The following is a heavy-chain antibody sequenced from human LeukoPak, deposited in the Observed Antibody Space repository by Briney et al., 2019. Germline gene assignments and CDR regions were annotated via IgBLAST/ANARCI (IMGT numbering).Heavy chain of an antibody. V-gene: IGHV3-23*01. CDR1: GGSISSSDH. CDR2: ISGSGGST. CDR3: AKDGPIDYGGNGY. Sequence: QTSETLSLTCTVSGGSISSSDHYWGWIRQPPGKGLEWVSAISGSGGSTYYADSVKGRFTISRDNSKNTLYLQMNSLRAEDTAVYYCAKDGPIDYGGNGYWGQGTLVTVSS. J-gene: IGHJ4*02. D-gene: IGHD4-23*01.